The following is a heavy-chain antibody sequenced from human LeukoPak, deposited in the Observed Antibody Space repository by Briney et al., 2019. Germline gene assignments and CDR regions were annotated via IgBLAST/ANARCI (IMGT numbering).Heavy chain of an antibody. D-gene: IGHD3-3*01. CDR2: INPSGGST. J-gene: IGHJ4*02. Sequence: ASVKVSCKASGYTFTSYYMHWVRQAPGQGLEWMGIINPSGGSTSYAQKFQGRVTMTRDTSTSTVYMELSSLRSEDTAVYYCARGSPTTIFGVVSPFDYWGQGTLVTVSS. CDR1: GYTFTSYY. V-gene: IGHV1-46*01. CDR3: ARGSPTTIFGVVSPFDY.